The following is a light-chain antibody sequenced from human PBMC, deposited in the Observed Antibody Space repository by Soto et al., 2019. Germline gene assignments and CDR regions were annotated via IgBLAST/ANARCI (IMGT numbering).Light chain of an antibody. CDR1: QSINTY. J-gene: IGKJ4*01. V-gene: IGKV1-39*01. CDR2: GAS. Sequence: DIQMTQSPSSLSASVGDRVTITCRASQSINTYLNWYQQKPGKAPKLLIYGASSLQSGVPSRFSGSGSGTDFTLTISSLQPEDFSTYYFQQSYSTPRTFGGGTKVEIK. CDR3: QQSYSTPRT.